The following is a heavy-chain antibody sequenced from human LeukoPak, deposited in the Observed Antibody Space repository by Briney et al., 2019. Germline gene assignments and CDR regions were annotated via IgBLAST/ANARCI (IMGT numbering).Heavy chain of an antibody. D-gene: IGHD6-13*01. J-gene: IGHJ6*02. Sequence: SETLSLTCTVSGDSISNYYWSWIWQPPGKRLEWIGDIYYSGSSDYNPSLKTRVTMSVDTSKSQFSLNLNSVTIADTAVYYCARGAGGYYYYGMDVWGQGTTVTVSS. CDR1: GDSISNYY. CDR2: IYYSGSS. V-gene: IGHV4-59*01. CDR3: ARGAGGYYYYGMDV.